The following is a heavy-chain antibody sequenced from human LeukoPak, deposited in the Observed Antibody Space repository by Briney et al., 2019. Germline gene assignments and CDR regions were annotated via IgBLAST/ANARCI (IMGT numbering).Heavy chain of an antibody. CDR1: GGSISSSSYH. J-gene: IGHJ3*02. CDR2: MYYSGST. Sequence: PSKTLSLTCTVSGGSISSSSYHWGWIRQPPGKGLEWIGSMYYSGSTYYNPSLKSRVTISGDTSKNQFSLKLSSVTAADTAVYYCARYRNCGSDCYDAFDIWGQGTMVTVSS. D-gene: IGHD2-21*02. V-gene: IGHV4-39*01. CDR3: ARYRNCGSDCYDAFDI.